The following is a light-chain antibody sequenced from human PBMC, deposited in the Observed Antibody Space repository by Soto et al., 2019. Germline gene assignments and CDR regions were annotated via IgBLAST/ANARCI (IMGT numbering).Light chain of an antibody. Sequence: EIVLTQSPGTLSLSPGERATVSCRASQSITSSYLAWYQQKPGQAPRLLIYGSSSRATGIPDRFSGSGSGTDFTLTISRLEPEDFAVYYCQQYGSSPITFGQGTRLEIK. CDR1: QSITSSY. J-gene: IGKJ5*01. CDR3: QQYGSSPIT. CDR2: GSS. V-gene: IGKV3-20*01.